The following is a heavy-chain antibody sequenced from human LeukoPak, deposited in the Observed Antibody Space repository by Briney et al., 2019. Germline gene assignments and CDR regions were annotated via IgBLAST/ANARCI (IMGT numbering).Heavy chain of an antibody. J-gene: IGHJ3*02. D-gene: IGHD1-26*01. CDR1: GYTFANYW. Sequence: GESLKISCKASGYTFANYWIAWVRQKPGKGLEWMGIISPGDSDTRYSPSFQGQVTMSADKSITTAYLQWSSLKASDTAIYYCARHNSNSGSHYDAFDIWGQGTVVTVSS. V-gene: IGHV5-51*01. CDR2: ISPGDSDT. CDR3: ARHNSNSGSHYDAFDI.